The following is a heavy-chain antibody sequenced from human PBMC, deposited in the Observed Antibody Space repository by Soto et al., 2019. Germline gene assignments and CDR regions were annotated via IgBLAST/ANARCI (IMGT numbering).Heavy chain of an antibody. J-gene: IGHJ4*02. CDR2: IIPILGIA. D-gene: IGHD1-26*01. CDR1: GGTFSSYT. CDR3: ARGLAGEGGDY. Sequence: QVQLVQSGAEVKKPGSSVKVSCKASGGTFSSYTISWVRQAPGQGLEWMGRIIPILGIANYAQKFQGRVTITADKSTSTAYMELSSLRSEDTAVDYCARGLAGEGGDYWGQGTLVTVSS. V-gene: IGHV1-69*02.